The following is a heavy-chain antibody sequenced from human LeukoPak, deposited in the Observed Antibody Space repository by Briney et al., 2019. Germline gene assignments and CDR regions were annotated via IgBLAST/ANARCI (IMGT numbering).Heavy chain of an antibody. D-gene: IGHD6-13*01. CDR1: GLTFSSSW. V-gene: IGHV3-53*01. CDR3: ASIAAAGSFDY. CDR2: IYSGGST. J-gene: IGHJ4*02. Sequence: GGSLRLSCAVSGLTFSSSWMDWVRQAPGKGLEWVSVIYSGGSTYYADSVKGRITISRDNSKNTLYLQMSSLRAEDTAVYYCASIAAAGSFDYWGQGTLVTVSS.